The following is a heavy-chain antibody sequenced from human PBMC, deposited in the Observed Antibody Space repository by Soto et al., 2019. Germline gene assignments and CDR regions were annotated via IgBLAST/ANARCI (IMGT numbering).Heavy chain of an antibody. CDR3: TRDASRDSSARGWFDP. J-gene: IGHJ5*02. Sequence: KTGGSLRLSCVTSGMTFADYNMNWVRQAPGKGLEWVSTISRSSAYIYYTDALRGRFTISRDNAKNSLHLQMNSLRAEDTAVYYCTRDASRDSSARGWFDPWGPGTLVTVSS. CDR1: GMTFADYN. V-gene: IGHV3-21*01. D-gene: IGHD6-13*01. CDR2: ISRSSAYI.